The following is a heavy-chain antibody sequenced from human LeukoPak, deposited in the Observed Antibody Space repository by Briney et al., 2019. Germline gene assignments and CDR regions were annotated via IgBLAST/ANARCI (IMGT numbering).Heavy chain of an antibody. J-gene: IGHJ6*03. CDR2: INWNGGST. V-gene: IGHV3-20*04. Sequence: GGSLRLSCAASGFTFDDYGMSWVRQAPGKGLEWVSGINWNGGSTGYADSVKGQFTISRDNAKNSLYLQMNSLRAEDTALYYCARMYSSSSNRGYYYYMDVWGKGTTVTVSS. CDR3: ARMYSSSSNRGYYYYMDV. D-gene: IGHD6-6*01. CDR1: GFTFDDYG.